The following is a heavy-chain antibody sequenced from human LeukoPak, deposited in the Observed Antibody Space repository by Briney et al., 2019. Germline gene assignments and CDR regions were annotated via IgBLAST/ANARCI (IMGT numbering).Heavy chain of an antibody. CDR2: INLRTGGT. CDR1: GYTRTELS. V-gene: IGHV1-2*02. D-gene: IGHD5-24*01. Sequence: ASVKVSCKVSGYTRTELSMHWVRQAPGQGLEWMGEINLRTGGTKYVKNLQGRVTMTRDTSITTAYVELSRLTSDDTAMYYCARDSASESHAYTFDYWGQGVLVTVSS. J-gene: IGHJ4*02. CDR3: ARDSASESHAYTFDY.